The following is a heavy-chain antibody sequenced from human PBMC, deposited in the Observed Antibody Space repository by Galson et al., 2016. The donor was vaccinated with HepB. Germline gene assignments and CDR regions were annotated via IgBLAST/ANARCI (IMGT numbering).Heavy chain of an antibody. D-gene: IGHD1-1*01. J-gene: IGHJ3*02. CDR2: IRNKLYGGTT. CDR1: GFTFGDYA. V-gene: IGHV3-49*03. CDR3: TRTTWRRVFDI. Sequence: SLRLSCAVSGFTFGDYAMSWFRQAPGKGLEWVGSIRNKLYGGTTESAASVKGRFTISRDDSRSIAYLQMNSLKTEDTAVYSCTRTTWRRVFDIWGRGTMVTVSS.